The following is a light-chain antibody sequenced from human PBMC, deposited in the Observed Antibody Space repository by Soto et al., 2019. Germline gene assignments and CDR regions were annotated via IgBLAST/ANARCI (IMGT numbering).Light chain of an antibody. CDR3: QQHSQWPIT. Sequence: EIVMTQSPGTLSLSPGETATLSCRASQTIGRNYLAWYQQKPGQAPRLLIYYISTRAADIPARSSGSGSGTDFTLTISSLQSEDSGVYYCQQHSQWPITFGQGTRLEIK. V-gene: IGKV3-15*01. CDR1: QTIGRN. CDR2: YIS. J-gene: IGKJ5*01.